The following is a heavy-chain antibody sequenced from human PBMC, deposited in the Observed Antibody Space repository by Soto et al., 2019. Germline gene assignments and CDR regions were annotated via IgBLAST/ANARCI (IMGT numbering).Heavy chain of an antibody. J-gene: IGHJ6*02. V-gene: IGHV2-5*02. CDR1: GFSVSTSGVG. D-gene: IGHD2-15*01. CDR3: AHKGGRGAGMDV. CDR2: IYWDDDK. Sequence: QITLKESGPTLVKPTQTLTLTCTFSGFSVSTSGVGVAWIRQPPGKALEWLALIYWDDDKRYSPFLQSRVTIPTYTSKNQVVLTMPNMDPVDTATYYCAHKGGRGAGMDVWGQGTTVTVSS.